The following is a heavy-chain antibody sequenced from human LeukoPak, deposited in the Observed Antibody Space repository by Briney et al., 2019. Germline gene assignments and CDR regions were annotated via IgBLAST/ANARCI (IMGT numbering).Heavy chain of an antibody. Sequence: GASVTVSCTASGYTFTGYYMHWVRRAPGQGLEWMGRINPNSGGTNYAQKFQGRVTMTRDTSISTAYMELSRLRSDDTAVYYCARGMDDYVWGSYRYFDYWGQGTLVTVSS. CDR3: ARGMDDYVWGSYRYFDY. CDR2: INPNSGGT. V-gene: IGHV1-2*06. D-gene: IGHD3-16*02. J-gene: IGHJ4*02. CDR1: GYTFTGYY.